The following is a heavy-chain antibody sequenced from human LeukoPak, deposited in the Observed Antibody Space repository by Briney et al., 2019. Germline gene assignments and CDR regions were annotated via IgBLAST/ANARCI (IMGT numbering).Heavy chain of an antibody. CDR3: ARASDIAAPDY. J-gene: IGHJ4*02. V-gene: IGHV4-39*07. CDR2: LSDGGNT. D-gene: IGHD6-13*01. Sequence: SETLSLTCTVSGGSISSGPYYWGWIRQPPGKGLEWIASLSDGGNTHYNPSLKSRVTISLDTSKKQISLRVSSVTAADTAAYYCARASDIAAPDYWGQGTLVTVSS. CDR1: GGSISSGPYY.